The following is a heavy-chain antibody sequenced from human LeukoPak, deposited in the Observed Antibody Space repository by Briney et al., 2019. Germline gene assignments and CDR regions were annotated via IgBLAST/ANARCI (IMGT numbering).Heavy chain of an antibody. CDR2: ISGSGGST. CDR3: AKGDYDYIWGSYRHYFGY. V-gene: IGHV3-23*01. J-gene: IGHJ4*02. Sequence: GGSLRLSCAASGFTFSSYAMSWVRQAPGKGLEWVSAISGSGGSTYYADSVKGRFTISRDNSKNTLYLQMNSLRAEDTAVYYCAKGDYDYIWGSYRHYFGYWGQGTLVTVSS. D-gene: IGHD3-16*02. CDR1: GFTFSSYA.